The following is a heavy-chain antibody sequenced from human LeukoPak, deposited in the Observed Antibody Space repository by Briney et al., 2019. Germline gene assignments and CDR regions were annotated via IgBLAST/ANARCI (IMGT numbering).Heavy chain of an antibody. D-gene: IGHD6-13*01. CDR2: IYYSGST. Sequence: KSSQTLSLTCTVSGGSISSGGYYWSWIRQPPGKGLEWIGYIYYSGSTYYNPSLKSRVTISVDTSKNQFSLKLSSVTAADTAVYYCARGDGSSWYKGNAFDIWGQGTMVTVSS. CDR3: ARGDGSSWYKGNAFDI. V-gene: IGHV4-30-4*08. J-gene: IGHJ3*02. CDR1: GGSISSGGYY.